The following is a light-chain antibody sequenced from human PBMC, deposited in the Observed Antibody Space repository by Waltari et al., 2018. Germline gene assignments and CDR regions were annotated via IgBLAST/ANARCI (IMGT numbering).Light chain of an antibody. CDR3: QQYGSSIPFT. V-gene: IGKV3-20*01. CDR1: QTVTASQ. Sequence: RASQTVTASQLAWYQQKPGQAPRLLIYGASTRATGTPDRFSGTGPETDFSLTISGLEPEDFAVYYCQQYGSSIPFTFGPGTKV. CDR2: GAS. J-gene: IGKJ3*01.